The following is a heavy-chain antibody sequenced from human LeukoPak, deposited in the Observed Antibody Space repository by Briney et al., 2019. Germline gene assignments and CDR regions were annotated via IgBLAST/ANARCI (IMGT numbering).Heavy chain of an antibody. Sequence: ASVKVSCKASGYTFTGYYMHWVRQAPGQGLEWMGWINPNSGSTNYAQKFQGRVTMTRDTSISTAYMELSRLRSDDTAVYYCARSPPPLPYYYDSSGYYYFLDYWGQGTLVTVSS. V-gene: IGHV1-2*02. CDR2: INPNSGST. CDR3: ARSPPPLPYYYDSSGYYYFLDY. J-gene: IGHJ4*02. CDR1: GYTFTGYY. D-gene: IGHD3-22*01.